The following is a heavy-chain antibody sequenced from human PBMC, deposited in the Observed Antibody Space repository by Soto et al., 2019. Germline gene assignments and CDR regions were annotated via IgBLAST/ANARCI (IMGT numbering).Heavy chain of an antibody. CDR1: GDSISGGASF. CDR2: VYYSGSS. J-gene: IGHJ5*02. V-gene: IGHV4-30-4*02. D-gene: IGHD2-2*01. Sequence: SDTLSLTCTVSGDSISGGASFWSWIRQPPGKGLEWIANVYYSGSSYYNPSLKSRLTISVDTTKNQFSLQLKSMTAADTAVYYCAKLSCTSSTCYFPGWFDPWGQGTLVTV. CDR3: AKLSCTSSTCYFPGWFDP.